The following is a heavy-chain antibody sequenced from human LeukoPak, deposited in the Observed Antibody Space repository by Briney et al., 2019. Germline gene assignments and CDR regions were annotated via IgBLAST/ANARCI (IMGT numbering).Heavy chain of an antibody. CDR3: ARRNVAATSPFDY. D-gene: IGHD2-15*01. CDR1: GGSISSYY. J-gene: IGHJ4*02. CDR2: IYYSWST. Sequence: PSETLSLTCTVSGGSISSYYWSWIRQPPGKGLEWIGYIYYSWSTNYNPSLKSRVTISVDTSKNQFSLKLSSVTAADTAVYYCARRNVAATSPFDYWGQGTLVTVSS. V-gene: IGHV4-59*01.